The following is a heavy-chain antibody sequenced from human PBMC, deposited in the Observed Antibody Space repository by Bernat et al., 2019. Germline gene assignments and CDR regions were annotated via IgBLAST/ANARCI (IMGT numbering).Heavy chain of an antibody. CDR1: GFTFSSYS. D-gene: IGHD6-6*01. CDR2: ISSSSSYI. CDR3: ARVIAARFDY. J-gene: IGHJ4*02. Sequence: EVQLVESGGGLVKPGWSLRLSCAASGFTFSSYSMNWVRQAPGKGLEWVSSISSSSSYIYYADSVKGRFTISRDNAKNSLYLQMNSLRAEDTAVYYCARVIAARFDYWGQGTLVTVSS. V-gene: IGHV3-21*01.